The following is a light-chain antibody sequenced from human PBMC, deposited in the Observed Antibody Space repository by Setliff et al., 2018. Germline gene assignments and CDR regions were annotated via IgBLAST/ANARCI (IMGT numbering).Light chain of an antibody. CDR1: SSNIGNNY. Sequence: QSVLTQPPSVSAAPGQKVTISCSGSSSNIGNNYVSWYQQLPGTAPKLLIYDNKRPSGIPDRFSGSKSGTSATLGITGLQTGDEADYYCGAWDRSLNVDVFGIGTKVTVL. CDR2: DNK. J-gene: IGLJ1*01. V-gene: IGLV1-51*01. CDR3: GAWDRSLNVDV.